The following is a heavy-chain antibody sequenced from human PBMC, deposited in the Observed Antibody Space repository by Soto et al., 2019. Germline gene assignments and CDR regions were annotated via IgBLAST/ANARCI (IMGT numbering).Heavy chain of an antibody. CDR2: INPSGGST. V-gene: IGHV1-46*01. CDR1: GYTFTSYY. D-gene: IGHD5-18*01. Sequence: GASVKVSCKASGYTFTSYYMHWVRQAPGQGLEWMGIINPSGGSTSYAQKFQGRVTMTRNTSISTAYMELSSLRSEDTAVYYCACRGYSYGYAFDYWGQGTLVTVSS. J-gene: IGHJ4*02. CDR3: ACRGYSYGYAFDY.